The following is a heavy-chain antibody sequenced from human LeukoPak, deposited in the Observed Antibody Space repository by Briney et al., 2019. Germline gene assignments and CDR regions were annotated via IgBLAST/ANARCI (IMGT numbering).Heavy chain of an antibody. J-gene: IGHJ3*02. CDR2: ITWDSTDS. V-gene: IGHV3-43*01. Sequence: GGSLRLSCTASGFKFADSPMHWVRQPPGKGLEWIALITWDSTDSYYADSVKGRFTISRDDSGNTLYLQMNSLRSDDTALYYCAKDVSFRRGHNFDASDIWGLGTMVTVSS. D-gene: IGHD5-24*01. CDR3: AKDVSFRRGHNFDASDI. CDR1: GFKFADSP.